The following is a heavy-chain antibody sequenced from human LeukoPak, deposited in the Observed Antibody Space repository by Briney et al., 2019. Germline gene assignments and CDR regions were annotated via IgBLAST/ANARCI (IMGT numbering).Heavy chain of an antibody. Sequence: GRSLRLSWAGSGVTLSNYGIHWVRQAPGKGLGWVGVISYDGAITYYADSVKGRFSISRDNSKKTVDLQMNSLRAEDTAVYYCAKDFSGFGELLFFFGMDVWGQGTTVIVSS. D-gene: IGHD3-10*01. CDR1: GVTLSNYG. CDR3: AKDFSGFGELLFFFGMDV. V-gene: IGHV3-30*18. J-gene: IGHJ6*02. CDR2: ISYDGAIT.